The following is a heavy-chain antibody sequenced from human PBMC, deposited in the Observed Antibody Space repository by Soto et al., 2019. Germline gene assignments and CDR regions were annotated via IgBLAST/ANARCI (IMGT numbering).Heavy chain of an antibody. Sequence: QVQLVESGGGVVQPGRSLRLSCAASGFSFSSYGMHWVRQAPGKGLEWVAVIWYDGSNKYYADSVKGRFTISRDNSKNTLYLQMISLRAEDTAAYYCARDRYSSGWYDFDYWGQGTLVTVSS. CDR2: IWYDGSNK. V-gene: IGHV3-33*01. CDR3: ARDRYSSGWYDFDY. J-gene: IGHJ4*02. D-gene: IGHD6-19*01. CDR1: GFSFSSYG.